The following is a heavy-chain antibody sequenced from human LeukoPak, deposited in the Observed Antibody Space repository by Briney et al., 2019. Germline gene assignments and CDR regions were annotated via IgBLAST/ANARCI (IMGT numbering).Heavy chain of an antibody. D-gene: IGHD3-10*01. J-gene: IGHJ4*02. CDR3: ARYGSGSNYRDPFDS. V-gene: IGHV3-48*01. Sequence: GGSLRLSCAASGFTFSSYAMNWVRQAPGKGLEWISCIYRDSSVKHYADSVRGRFTVSRDNAKNSVYLQMNSLRAEDTAVYFCARYGSGSNYRDPFDSWGQGTLVTVSS. CDR1: GFTFSSYA. CDR2: IYRDSSVK.